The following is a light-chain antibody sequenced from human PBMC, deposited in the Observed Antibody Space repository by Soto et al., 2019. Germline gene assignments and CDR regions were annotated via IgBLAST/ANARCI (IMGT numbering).Light chain of an antibody. CDR3: QQSYSTLA. V-gene: IGKV1-39*01. J-gene: IGKJ3*01. CDR2: AAS. Sequence: DIQMTQSPSSLSASVGDGVTITCRASQSISSYLNWYQQKPGKAPNFLIYAASNLQSGVPSRFSGSGSGTEFTLTISSLQPEDFATYYCQQSYSTLAFGPGTKVDIK. CDR1: QSISSY.